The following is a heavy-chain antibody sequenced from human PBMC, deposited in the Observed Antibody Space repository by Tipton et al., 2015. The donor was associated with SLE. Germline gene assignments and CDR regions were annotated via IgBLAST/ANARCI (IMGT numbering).Heavy chain of an antibody. Sequence: GLVKPSETLSLTCTVSGYSISSGHLWGWIRQAPGKGLEWIASVFRSGTSHYNPSLKRRVTISGDTSKNQFSLKLTSVTTADTAMYYCAKADGVVGGQVPYWYFDLWGRGTLVTVSS. V-gene: IGHV4-38-2*02. D-gene: IGHD1-26*01. CDR3: AKADGVVGGQVPYWYFDL. CDR2: VFRSGTS. CDR1: GYSISSGHL. J-gene: IGHJ2*01.